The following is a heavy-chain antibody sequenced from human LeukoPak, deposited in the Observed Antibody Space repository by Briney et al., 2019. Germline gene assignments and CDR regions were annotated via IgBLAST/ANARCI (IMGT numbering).Heavy chain of an antibody. CDR3: ARAARRGGGRVGGKKYYYYYMDV. J-gene: IGHJ6*03. CDR2: MNPNSGNT. CDR1: GYTFTSYD. Sequence: GASVKVSRKASGYTFTSYDINWVRQATGQGLEWMGWMNPNSGNTGYAQKFQGRVTMTRNTSISTAYMELSSLRSEDTAVYYCARAARRGGGRVGGKKYYYYYMDVWGKGTTVTISS. V-gene: IGHV1-8*01. D-gene: IGHD4-23*01.